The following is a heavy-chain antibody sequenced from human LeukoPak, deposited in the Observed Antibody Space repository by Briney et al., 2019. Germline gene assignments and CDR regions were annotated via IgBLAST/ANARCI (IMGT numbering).Heavy chain of an antibody. CDR2: IRHDASND. CDR3: AREGEKSSGWGIFDY. Sequence: GGSLRLSCAASGFTFSSYGMHWVRQAPGKGLEWLAYIRHDASNDYYADSVKGRFTISRDDSKNTLYLQMNSLRTEDTAVYYCAREGEKSSGWGIFDYWGQGTLVTVSS. J-gene: IGHJ4*02. CDR1: GFTFSSYG. D-gene: IGHD6-19*01. V-gene: IGHV3-30*02.